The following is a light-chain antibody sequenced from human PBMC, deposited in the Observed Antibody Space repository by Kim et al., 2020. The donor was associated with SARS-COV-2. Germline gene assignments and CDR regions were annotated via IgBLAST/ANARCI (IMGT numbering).Light chain of an antibody. CDR3: QVWDGNSDHAV. Sequence: YELTQAPSVSVAPGKTARITCRGDSIGSKSVHWYQQKPGQAPVVVIYYDTDRPSGIPERFSGSTSVNTVTLTISRVEAGDEADYYCQVWDGNSDHAVFGGGTQLTVL. J-gene: IGLJ2*01. V-gene: IGLV3-21*04. CDR1: SIGSKS. CDR2: YDT.